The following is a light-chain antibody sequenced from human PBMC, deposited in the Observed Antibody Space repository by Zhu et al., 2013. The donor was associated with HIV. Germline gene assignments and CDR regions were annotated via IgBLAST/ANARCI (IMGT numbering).Light chain of an antibody. Sequence: DIVMTQSPLSLPVTPGEPASISCRSSQSLRHSNGYNYLDWYLQKPGQSPQLLIYLGSNRASGVPDRFSGSGSGTDFTLKISRVEAEDVGVYYCMQGLQIPLTFGGRDPGGDQT. J-gene: IGKJ4*01. CDR1: QSLRHSNGYNY. CDR3: MQGLQIPLT. V-gene: IGKV2-28*01. CDR2: LGS.